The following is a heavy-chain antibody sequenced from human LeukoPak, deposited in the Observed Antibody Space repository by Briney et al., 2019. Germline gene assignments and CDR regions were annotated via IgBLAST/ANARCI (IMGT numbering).Heavy chain of an antibody. D-gene: IGHD1-26*01. V-gene: IGHV4-4*02. Sequence: PSETLSLTCAASGGSITTTNWWSWVRQPPGKGLEWIGKVHLNGATNYNPSLESRFSMSIDKSNNHLSLEVTSVTAADTAMYYCTRESGAFSPFGFWGQGTLVTVSS. CDR1: GGSITTTNW. CDR3: TRESGAFSPFGF. CDR2: VHLNGAT. J-gene: IGHJ4*02.